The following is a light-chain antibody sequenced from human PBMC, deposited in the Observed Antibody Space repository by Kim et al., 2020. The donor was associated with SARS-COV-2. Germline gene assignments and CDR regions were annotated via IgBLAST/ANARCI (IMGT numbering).Light chain of an antibody. CDR3: QAWDRSTVV. V-gene: IGLV3-1*01. CDR1: NLGDKF. J-gene: IGLJ2*01. CDR2: QDT. Sequence: SYELTQPPSVSVSPGQTASITCSGDNLGDKFACWYQQKPGQSPVLVIYQDTKRPSGIPERFSGSNSGNTATLTISGTQAMDEADYYCQAWDRSTVVFGGGTKLPVL.